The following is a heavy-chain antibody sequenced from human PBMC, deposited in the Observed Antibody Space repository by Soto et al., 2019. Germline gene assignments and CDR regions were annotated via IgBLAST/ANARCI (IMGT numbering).Heavy chain of an antibody. Sequence: GGSLRLSCAASGFTFSSYAMSWVRQAPGKGLEWVSAISGSGGSTYYADSVKGRFTISRDNSKNTLYLQMNSLRAEDTAVYYCAKLLGPTQYGLDDYWGQGSLVTVSS. J-gene: IGHJ4*02. CDR3: AKLLGPTQYGLDDY. CDR2: ISGSGGST. CDR1: GFTFSSYA. D-gene: IGHD4-17*01. V-gene: IGHV3-23*01.